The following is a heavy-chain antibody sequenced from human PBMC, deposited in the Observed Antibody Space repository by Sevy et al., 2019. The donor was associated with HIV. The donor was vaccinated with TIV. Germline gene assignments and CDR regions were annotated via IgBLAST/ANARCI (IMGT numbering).Heavy chain of an antibody. D-gene: IGHD3-10*01. CDR3: ARHGPSWVDALDI. CDR2: VYYSGTT. CDR1: DGSISNSH. V-gene: IGHV4-59*01. Sequence: KQSQTLSLTCTVSDGSISNSHWSWIRQPPGKGLEWIGYVYYSGTTNYNPSLKSRVTISVDTSNNQFSLNLSSVTAADTAVYYCARHGPSWVDALDIGGQGTMVTVSS. J-gene: IGHJ3*02.